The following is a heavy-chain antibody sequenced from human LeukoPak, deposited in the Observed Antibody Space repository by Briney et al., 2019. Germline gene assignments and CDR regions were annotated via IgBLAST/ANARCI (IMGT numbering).Heavy chain of an antibody. V-gene: IGHV3-74*01. J-gene: IGHJ3*02. CDR3: ARGGYHHGFDI. CDR1: GFTFNSYW. Sequence: GGSLRLSCAASGFTFNSYWCHWVRQAPGKGLVWVSRINSDGSDTIYADSVKGRFTISRDNAKSTVYLQRNSLKAEDTAVYYCARGGYHHGFDIWGQGTMVTVSS. CDR2: INSDGSDT. D-gene: IGHD2-15*01.